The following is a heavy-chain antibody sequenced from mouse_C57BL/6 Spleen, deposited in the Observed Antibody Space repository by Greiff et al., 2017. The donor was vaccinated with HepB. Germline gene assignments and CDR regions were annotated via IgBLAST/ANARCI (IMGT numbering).Heavy chain of an antibody. V-gene: IGHV5-6*01. CDR1: GFTFSSYG. D-gene: IGHD1-1*01. J-gene: IGHJ1*03. Sequence: VQLKESGGDLVKPGGSLKLSCAASGFTFSSYGMSWVRQTPDKRLEWVATISSGGSYTYYPDSVKGRFTISRDNAKNTLYLQMSSLKSEDTAMYYCARGYYGSSNWYFDVWGTGTTVTVSS. CDR2: ISSGGSYT. CDR3: ARGYYGSSNWYFDV.